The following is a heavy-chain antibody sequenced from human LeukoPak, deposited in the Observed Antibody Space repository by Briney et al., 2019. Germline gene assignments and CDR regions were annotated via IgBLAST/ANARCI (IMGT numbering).Heavy chain of an antibody. J-gene: IGHJ4*02. Sequence: SETLSLTCTVSGGSISSSSYYWGWIRQPPGKGLEWIVSIYYSGSTYYNPSLKSRVTISVDTSKNQFSLKLSSVTAADTAVYYCARLSYCSSTSCYSDYFDYWGQGTLVTVSS. D-gene: IGHD2-2*01. CDR1: GGSISSSSYY. V-gene: IGHV4-39*01. CDR3: ARLSYCSSTSCYSDYFDY. CDR2: IYYSGST.